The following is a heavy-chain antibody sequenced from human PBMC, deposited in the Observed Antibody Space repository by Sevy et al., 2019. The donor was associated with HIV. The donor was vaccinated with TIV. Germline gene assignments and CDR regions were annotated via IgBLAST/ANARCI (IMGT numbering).Heavy chain of an antibody. V-gene: IGHV1-2*02. J-gene: IGHJ2*01. CDR1: GYTFTDHF. Sequence: ASVKVSCKASGYTFTDHFVHWVRQAPGQGLEWMGWINPTNGGTDYTRKLRGRVTMTRDTSIDTVYMELRWLSSDDTAVYYCARVIPSSWVWRSDWHFDLWGRGTLVTVSS. CDR3: ARVIPSSWVWRSDWHFDL. CDR2: INPTNGGT. D-gene: IGHD3-16*01.